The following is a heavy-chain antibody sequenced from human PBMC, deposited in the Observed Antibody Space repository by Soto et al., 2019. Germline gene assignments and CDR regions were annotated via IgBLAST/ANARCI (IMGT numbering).Heavy chain of an antibody. J-gene: IGHJ4*02. CDR1: GGSISSYY. D-gene: IGHD2-15*01. CDR3: ARRWGRSFDY. Sequence: PSETLSLTCTVSGGSISSYYRSWIRQPPGKGLEWIGYIYYSGSTNYNPSLKSRVTISVDTSKNQFSLKLSSVTAADTAVYYCARRWGRSFDYWGQGTLVTVSS. V-gene: IGHV4-59*08. CDR2: IYYSGST.